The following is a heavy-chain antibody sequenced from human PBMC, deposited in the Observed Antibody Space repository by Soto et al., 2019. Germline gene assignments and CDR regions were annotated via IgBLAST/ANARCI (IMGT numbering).Heavy chain of an antibody. D-gene: IGHD6-25*01. CDR2: FYYSGST. V-gene: IGHV4-59*01. Sequence: QVQLQESGPGLVKPSETLSLTCTVSGGPTSHFFWHWFRQPPGKGLKWIGSFYYSGSTTYNPSLKSRVTISTDTSNNQFSLKMTSVTAADTAVYYCVRIAAAGTTWGQGTLVTVSS. J-gene: IGHJ4*02. CDR3: VRIAAAGTT. CDR1: GGPTSHFF.